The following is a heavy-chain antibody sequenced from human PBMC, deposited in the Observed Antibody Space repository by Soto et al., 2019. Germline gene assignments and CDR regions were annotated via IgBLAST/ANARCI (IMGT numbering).Heavy chain of an antibody. CDR3: ARAGRDCISTSCPDY. CDR2: INPSSGVT. CDR1: GYTFSGYY. D-gene: IGHD2-2*01. J-gene: IGHJ4*02. Sequence: ASVKVSCKASGYTFSGYYIHWVRQAPGQGLEWMGWINPSSGVTKYAQKFQGWVTMTRDTSTSTGYMELSRLKSEDTAVYYCARAGRDCISTSCPDYWGQGTLVTVSS. V-gene: IGHV1-2*04.